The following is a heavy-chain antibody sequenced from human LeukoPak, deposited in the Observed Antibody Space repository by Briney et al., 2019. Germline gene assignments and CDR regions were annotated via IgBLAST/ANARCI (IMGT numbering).Heavy chain of an antibody. CDR2: ISGSGGST. J-gene: IGHJ4*02. V-gene: IGHV3-23*01. CDR3: AAGVIFDY. D-gene: IGHD3-10*01. Sequence: GGSLRLSCAASGFTVSSNYMSWVRQAPGKGLEWVSAISGSGGSTYYADSVKGRFTISRDNSKNTLYLQMNSLRAEDTAVYYCAAGVIFDYWGQGTLVTVSS. CDR1: GFTVSSNY.